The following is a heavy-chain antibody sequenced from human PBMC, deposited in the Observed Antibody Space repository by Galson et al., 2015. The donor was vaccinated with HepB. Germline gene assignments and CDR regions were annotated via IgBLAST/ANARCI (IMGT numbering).Heavy chain of an antibody. J-gene: IGHJ6*02. CDR2: IYPGDSDT. Sequence: QSGAEVKKPGESLKISCKGSGYSFTSYWIGWVRQMPGKGLEWMGIIYPGDSDTRYSPSFQGQVTISADKSISTAYLQWSSLKASDTAMYYCARLGLTTVTRKYYYYYYGMDVWGQGTTVTVS. CDR3: ARLGLTTVTRKYYYYYYGMDV. CDR1: GYSFTSYW. V-gene: IGHV5-51*01. D-gene: IGHD4-17*01.